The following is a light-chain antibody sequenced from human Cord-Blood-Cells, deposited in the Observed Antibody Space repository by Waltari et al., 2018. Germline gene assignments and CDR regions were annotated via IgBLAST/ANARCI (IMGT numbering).Light chain of an antibody. Sequence: AIQLTQSPSSLSASVGDRVPITCRASQGISSALAWYQQKPGKAPKLLIYDASSLESGVTSRFSGSGSGTDFTLTISSLQPEDFATYYCQQINSYPHTFGQGTKLEIK. J-gene: IGKJ2*01. CDR1: QGISSA. CDR2: DAS. V-gene: IGKV1-13*02. CDR3: QQINSYPHT.